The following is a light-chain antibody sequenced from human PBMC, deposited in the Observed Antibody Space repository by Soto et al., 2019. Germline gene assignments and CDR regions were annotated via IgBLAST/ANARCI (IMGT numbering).Light chain of an antibody. J-gene: IGKJ3*01. CDR1: QSVSSSY. Sequence: EIVLTQSPGTLSLSPGERATLSCRASQSVSSSYLAWYKQKPGQAPRLLIYGASSRATGIPDRFSGSGSGTDFTLTISRLEPEAFAVYYCQQYGSSPRFTFGPGTKVDIK. CDR2: GAS. CDR3: QQYGSSPRFT. V-gene: IGKV3-20*01.